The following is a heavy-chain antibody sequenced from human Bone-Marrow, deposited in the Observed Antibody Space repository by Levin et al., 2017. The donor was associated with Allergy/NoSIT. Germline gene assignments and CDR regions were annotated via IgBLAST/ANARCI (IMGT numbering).Heavy chain of an antibody. CDR1: GFTFSDYY. CDR3: ARVSGWPHYWYFDL. D-gene: IGHD6-19*01. Sequence: GESLKISCAASGFTFSDYYMSWIRQAPGKGLEWVSYISSSSSYTNYADSVKGRFTISRDNAKNSLYLQMNSLRAEDTAVYYCARVSGWPHYWYFDLWGRGTLVTVSS. J-gene: IGHJ2*01. V-gene: IGHV3-11*05. CDR2: ISSSSSYT.